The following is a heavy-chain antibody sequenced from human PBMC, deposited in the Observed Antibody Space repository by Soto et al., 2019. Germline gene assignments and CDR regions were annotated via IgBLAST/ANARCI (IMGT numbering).Heavy chain of an antibody. CDR2: IIPIFGTA. V-gene: IGHV1-69*13. Sequence: SVKVSCKASGGTFSSYAISWVRQAPGQGLEWMGGIIPIFGTANYAQKFQGRVTITADESTSTAYMELSSLRFDDTATYYCVRDEVTPPRLGFDYWGQGTLVTVSS. J-gene: IGHJ4*02. CDR1: GGTFSSYA. CDR3: VRDEVTPPRLGFDY. D-gene: IGHD2-21*02.